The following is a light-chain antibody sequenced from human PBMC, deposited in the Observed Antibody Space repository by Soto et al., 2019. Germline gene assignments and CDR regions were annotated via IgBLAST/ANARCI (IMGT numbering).Light chain of an antibody. CDR2: DAS. CDR3: HQRSNWPLT. Sequence: EIVLTQSPATLSLSPGERATLSCRASQSVSNSLAWYQQKVGQPPRLLIYDASNRATGIPARFSGSGSGTDFTLTISSLEPEDFAVYYCHQRSNWPLTFGGGTKVEIK. CDR1: QSVSNS. J-gene: IGKJ4*01. V-gene: IGKV3-11*01.